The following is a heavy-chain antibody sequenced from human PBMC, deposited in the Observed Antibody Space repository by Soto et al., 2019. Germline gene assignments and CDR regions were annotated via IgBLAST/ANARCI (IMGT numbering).Heavy chain of an antibody. D-gene: IGHD1-7*01. V-gene: IGHV5-10-1*01. Sequence: TGESLKISCKGSGYSFTSYWISWVRQMPGKGLEWMGRIDPSDSYTNYSPSFQGHVTISADKSISTAYLQWSSLKASDTAMYYCARRNSYYYYYGMDVWGQGTTVTVSS. CDR2: IDPSDSYT. J-gene: IGHJ6*02. CDR3: ARRNSYYYYYGMDV. CDR1: GYSFTSYW.